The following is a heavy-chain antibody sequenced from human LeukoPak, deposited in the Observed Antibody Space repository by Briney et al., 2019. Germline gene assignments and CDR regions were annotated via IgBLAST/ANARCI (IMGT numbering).Heavy chain of an antibody. CDR3: ARIDYSNAFDI. Sequence: GASGKLCCSASGSPFTPFDINWVRRATGHGRGWLGWMNPNSGKTGCAQNFQCRLTITWNTSIITAYMELGSLRPEDTAVYYCARIDYSNAFDIWGRGTMVTVSS. V-gene: IGHV1-8*02. D-gene: IGHD4-11*01. CDR2: MNPNSGKT. J-gene: IGHJ3*02. CDR1: GSPFTPFD.